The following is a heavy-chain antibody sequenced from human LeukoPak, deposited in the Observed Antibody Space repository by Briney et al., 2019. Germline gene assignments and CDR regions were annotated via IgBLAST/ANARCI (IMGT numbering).Heavy chain of an antibody. J-gene: IGHJ4*02. CDR1: GFTFNTHW. CDR2: INTEWSTT. CDR3: ARVLNWNQIDY. V-gene: IGHV3-74*01. D-gene: IGHD1-20*01. Sequence: GGPLRLSCAASGFTFNTHWMHWVPQAPGKGLVWVSRINTEWSTTNYADSVKGRFTISRDNAKNTLYLQMKRLRAEDTAVYYCARVLNWNQIDYCGQGSLVSVSS.